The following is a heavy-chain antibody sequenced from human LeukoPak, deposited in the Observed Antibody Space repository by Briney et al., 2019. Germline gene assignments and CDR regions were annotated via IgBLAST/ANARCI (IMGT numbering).Heavy chain of an antibody. Sequence: GGSLRLSCAASGFTFSSYAMSWVRQAPGKGLEWISAISGSGGSTYFADSVKGRFTISRDNSKNTLYLQMNSLRAEDTAVYYCAKVRYDSSGYQSPYFDYWGQGILVTVSS. J-gene: IGHJ4*02. V-gene: IGHV3-23*01. CDR1: GFTFSSYA. CDR3: AKVRYDSSGYQSPYFDY. D-gene: IGHD3-22*01. CDR2: ISGSGGST.